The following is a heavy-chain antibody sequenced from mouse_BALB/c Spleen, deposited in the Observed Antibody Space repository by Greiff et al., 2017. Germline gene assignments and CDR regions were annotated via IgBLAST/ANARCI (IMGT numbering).Heavy chain of an antibody. CDR1: GYTFTSYD. CDR3: ARNYRYDGYFDV. V-gene: IGHV1S56*01. CDR2: IFPGDGST. J-gene: IGHJ1*01. Sequence: QVHVKQSGAELVKPGASVKLSCKASGYTFTSYDINWVRQRPEQGLEWIGWIFPGDGSTKYNEKFKGKATLTTDKSSSTAYMQLSRLTSEDSAVYFCARNYRYDGYFDVWGAGTTVTVSS. D-gene: IGHD2-14*01.